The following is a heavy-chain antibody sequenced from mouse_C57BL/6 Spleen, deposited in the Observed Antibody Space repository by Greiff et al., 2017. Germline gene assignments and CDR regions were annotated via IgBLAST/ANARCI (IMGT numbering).Heavy chain of an antibody. V-gene: IGHV1-55*01. J-gene: IGHJ4*01. D-gene: IGHD3-2*02. CDR2: IYPGSGST. CDR3: ARAGTAQATDYAMDY. Sequence: QLQQPGAELVKPGASVKMSCKASGYTFTSYWITWVKQRPGQGLEWIGDIYPGSGSTNYNEKFKSKATLTVDTSSSTAYMQLSSLTSEDSAVYYGARAGTAQATDYAMDYWGQGTSVTVSS. CDR1: GYTFTSYW.